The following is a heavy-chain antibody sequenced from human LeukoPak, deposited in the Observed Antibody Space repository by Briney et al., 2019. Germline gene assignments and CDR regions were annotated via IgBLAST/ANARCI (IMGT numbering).Heavy chain of an antibody. CDR3: AHYPSTYYYDSSGPTEN. J-gene: IGHJ4*02. CDR1: GFSLRTSGVG. Sequence: GSGPTLVKPPQTLTLTCTFSGFSLRTSGVGVGWIRQPPGKALEWLSIIYWNDDKRYSPSLKSRLTITKATSKNQVVLTMTNMDPVDTATYYCAHYPSTYYYDSSGPTENWGQGTLVTVSS. V-gene: IGHV2-5*01. CDR2: IYWNDDK. D-gene: IGHD3-22*01.